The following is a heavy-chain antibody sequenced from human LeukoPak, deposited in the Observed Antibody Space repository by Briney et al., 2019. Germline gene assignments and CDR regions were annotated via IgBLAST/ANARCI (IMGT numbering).Heavy chain of an antibody. CDR1: DSILIIMV. D-gene: IGHD5/OR15-5a*01. J-gene: IGHJ4*02. V-gene: IGHV3-23*01. CDR3: AQHMSRPSHPFDD. Sequence: PGGSLRLSWPAPDSILIIMVLSWSPQAPGKGLEWVSGIGASGGTTYYVVSVKGQFTISRDNSNNTLYLQMNSLRAEDTAVYYCAQHMSRPSHPFDDWGQGALVTVSS. CDR2: IGASGGTT.